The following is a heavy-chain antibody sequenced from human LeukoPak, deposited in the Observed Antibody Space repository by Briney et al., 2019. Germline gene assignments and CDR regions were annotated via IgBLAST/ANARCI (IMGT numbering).Heavy chain of an antibody. CDR2: ISSSSSYI. J-gene: IGHJ4*02. D-gene: IGHD2-21*01. V-gene: IGHV3-21*01. Sequence: GGSLGLSCAASGFTFSSYSMNWVRQAPGKGLEWVSSISSSSSYIYYADSVKGRFTISRDNAKNSLYLQMNSLRAEDTAVYYCARERFCGGDCSILDYWGQGTLVTVSS. CDR1: GFTFSSYS. CDR3: ARERFCGGDCSILDY.